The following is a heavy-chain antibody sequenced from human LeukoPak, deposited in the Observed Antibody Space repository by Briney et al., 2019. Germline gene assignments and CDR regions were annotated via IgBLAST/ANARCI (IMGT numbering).Heavy chain of an antibody. V-gene: IGHV3-48*03. J-gene: IGHJ4*02. CDR2: ISGSGSTI. CDR3: TRGYCSSTSCHHFDY. Sequence: PGGSLRLSCTVSGFNFKNYEMNWVRQAPGKGLEWVSYISGSGSTIYYADSVKGRFTISRDNAKNSLYLQMNSLRAEDTAVYYCTRGYCSSTSCHHFDYWGQGTLVTVSS. CDR1: GFNFKNYE. D-gene: IGHD2-2*01.